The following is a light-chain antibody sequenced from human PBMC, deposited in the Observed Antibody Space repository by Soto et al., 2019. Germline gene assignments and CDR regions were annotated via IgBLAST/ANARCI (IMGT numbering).Light chain of an antibody. CDR2: TAS. V-gene: IGKV3-20*01. Sequence: EIVLTQSPGTLSLSPGERATLSCRASQSVSSNYLAWYQQKPGQAPRLLIYTASGRATGIPDRFSGSGSGTDFTLTISRVEPEDVAVYYCQQYGTSTWTFGQGTKVEIK. J-gene: IGKJ1*01. CDR3: QQYGTSTWT. CDR1: QSVSSNY.